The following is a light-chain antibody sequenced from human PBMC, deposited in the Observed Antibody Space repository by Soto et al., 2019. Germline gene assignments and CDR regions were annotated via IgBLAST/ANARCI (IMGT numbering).Light chain of an antibody. V-gene: IGKV3-15*01. CDR2: GAS. J-gene: IGKJ5*01. CDR3: QQYNNWAIT. CDR1: QSVSNN. Sequence: EIVMTQSPATLSVSPGERATLSCRASQSVSNNLAWYQQKPGQAPMLLIYGASPRATGIPASFSGSGSGTEFTLTISSLQSEDFAVYYCQQYNNWAITFGQGTRLEIK.